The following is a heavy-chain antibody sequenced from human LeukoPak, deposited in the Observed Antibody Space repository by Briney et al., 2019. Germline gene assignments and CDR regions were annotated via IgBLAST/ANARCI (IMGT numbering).Heavy chain of an antibody. CDR2: ISSSSSYI. D-gene: IGHD5-24*01. Sequence: GGSLRLSCAASGFTFSSYSLNWVRQAPWKGLEWVSSISSSSSYIYYADSVKGRFTISRDNAKNSLYLQMNSLRAEDTAVYYCARDLVVGDGYNSPREYYGMDVWGQGTTVTVSS. J-gene: IGHJ6*02. CDR3: ARDLVVGDGYNSPREYYGMDV. CDR1: GFTFSSYS. V-gene: IGHV3-21*01.